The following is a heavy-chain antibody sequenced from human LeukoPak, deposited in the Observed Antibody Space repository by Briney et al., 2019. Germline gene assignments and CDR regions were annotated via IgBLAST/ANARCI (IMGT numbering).Heavy chain of an antibody. J-gene: IGHJ5*01. Sequence: PGESLKISCRGSGYSFTTYWIGWVRQMPGKGLEWMGIIYPGDSNIRYSPSFQGQVTISADNSINTAYLQWSSLKASDTAMYYCARARGYWFDSWGQGTLVTVSS. CDR2: IYPGDSNI. CDR3: ARARGYWFDS. V-gene: IGHV5-51*01. CDR1: GYSFTTYW.